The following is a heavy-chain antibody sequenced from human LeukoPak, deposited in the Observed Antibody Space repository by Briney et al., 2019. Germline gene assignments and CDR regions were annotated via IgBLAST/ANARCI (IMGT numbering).Heavy chain of an antibody. CDR1: GFTFSSYA. CDR3: AKVFDGSGWYAKYYFDY. J-gene: IGHJ4*02. D-gene: IGHD6-19*01. CDR2: ISGGGGST. V-gene: IGHV3-23*01. Sequence: PGGSLRLSCAASGFTFSSYAMNWVRQAPGKGLEWVSAISGGGGSTYYADSVKGRFTISRDNSKNTLYLQMNSLRAEDTAVYYCAKVFDGSGWYAKYYFDYWGQGTLVTVSS.